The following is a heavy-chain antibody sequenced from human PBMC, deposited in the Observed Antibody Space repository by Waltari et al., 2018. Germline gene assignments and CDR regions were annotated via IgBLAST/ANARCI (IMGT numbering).Heavy chain of an antibody. CDR3: AKDRTHYYAPPYFDY. CDR2: ISWNSGSI. CDR1: GFTFDDYA. Sequence: EVQLVESGGGLVQPGRSLRLSCAASGFTFDDYAMHWVRQAPGKGLEWVSGISWNSGSIVYAGSVKGRFTISRDNAKNSLYLQMNSLRAEDTALYYCAKDRTHYYAPPYFDYWGQGTLVTVSS. V-gene: IGHV3-9*01. J-gene: IGHJ4*02. D-gene: IGHD3-22*01.